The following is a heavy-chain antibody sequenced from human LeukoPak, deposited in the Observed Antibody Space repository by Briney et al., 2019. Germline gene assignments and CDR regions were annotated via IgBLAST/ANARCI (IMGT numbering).Heavy chain of an antibody. J-gene: IGHJ4*02. V-gene: IGHV3-53*01. CDR3: ARDQFAFGLFDY. Sequence: GGSLTLSCAASGFTVRSNYMSWVRPAAGRGLEWVSVIYSGGSTYYADSVKGRFTISRDSSKNTLYLQMNSLRAEDTAVYYCARDQFAFGLFDYWGQGTLVTVSS. CDR2: IYSGGST. D-gene: IGHD3/OR15-3a*01. CDR1: GFTVRSNY.